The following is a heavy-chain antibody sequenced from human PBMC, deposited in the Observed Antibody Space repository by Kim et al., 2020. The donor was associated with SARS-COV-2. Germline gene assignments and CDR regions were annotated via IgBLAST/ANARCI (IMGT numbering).Heavy chain of an antibody. CDR2: IYHSGST. CDR1: GGSISSSNW. Sequence: SETLSLTCAVSGGSISSSNWWSWVRQPPGKGLEWIGEIYHSGSTNYNPSLKSRVTISVDKSKNQFSLKLSSVTAADTAVYYCARDVGYYGSGSYYRNYMDVWGKGTTVTVSS. V-gene: IGHV4-4*02. CDR3: ARDVGYYGSGSYYRNYMDV. J-gene: IGHJ6*03. D-gene: IGHD3-10*01.